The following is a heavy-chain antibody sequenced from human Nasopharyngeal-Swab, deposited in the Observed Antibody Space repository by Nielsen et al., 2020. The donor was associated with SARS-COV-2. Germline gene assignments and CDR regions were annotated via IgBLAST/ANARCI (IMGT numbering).Heavy chain of an antibody. CDR1: GLTVSSTY. Sequence: GESLKISCAVSGLTVSSTYMNWVRQAPGKGLEWVGRIKSKTDGGTTDYAAPVKGRFTISRDDSKNTLYLQMNSLKTEDTAVYYCTTDLEAANFFDYWGQGTLVTVSS. J-gene: IGHJ4*02. CDR3: TTDLEAANFFDY. D-gene: IGHD2-15*01. CDR2: IKSKTDGGTT. V-gene: IGHV3-15*07.